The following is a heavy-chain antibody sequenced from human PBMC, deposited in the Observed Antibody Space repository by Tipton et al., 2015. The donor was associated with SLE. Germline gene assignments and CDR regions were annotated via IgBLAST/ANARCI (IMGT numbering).Heavy chain of an antibody. V-gene: IGHV4-39*07. CDR1: GGSISSSSYY. CDR3: AREDYYMDV. Sequence: TLSLTCTVSGGSISSSSYYWGWIRQPPGKGLEWIGSIYYSGNTYYNPSPKSRVTISIDTSKNQFSLKLTSVTAADTAVYYCAREDYYMDVWGKGTTVTVS. CDR2: IYYSGNT. J-gene: IGHJ6*03.